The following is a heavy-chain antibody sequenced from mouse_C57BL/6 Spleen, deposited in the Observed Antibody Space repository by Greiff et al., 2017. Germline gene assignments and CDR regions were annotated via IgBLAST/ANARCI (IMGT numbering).Heavy chain of an antibody. D-gene: IGHD2-2*01. J-gene: IGHJ2*01. CDR2: IRSKSNNYAT. CDR3: VRHGDGYDPYYFDY. Sequence: VQLKESGGGLVQPKGSLKLSCAASGFSFNTYAMNWVRQAPGKGLEWVARIRSKSNNYATYYADSVKDRFTISRDDSESMLYLQMNNLKTEDTAMYYCVRHGDGYDPYYFDYWGQGTTLTVSS. V-gene: IGHV10-1*01. CDR1: GFSFNTYA.